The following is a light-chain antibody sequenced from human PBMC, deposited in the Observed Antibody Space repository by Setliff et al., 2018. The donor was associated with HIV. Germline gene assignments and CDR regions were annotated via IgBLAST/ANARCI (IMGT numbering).Light chain of an antibody. CDR2: DVS. J-gene: IGLJ1*01. Sequence: QSALTQPASVSGSPGQSITISCTGTSSDVGGYNYVSWYQQHPGKAPKLMIYDVSNRLSGVSNRFSGSKSGNTASLTISGLQAEDEADYYCSSYTSSSSYVFGTGTKGTVL. CDR3: SSYTSSSSYV. V-gene: IGLV2-14*03. CDR1: SSDVGGYNY.